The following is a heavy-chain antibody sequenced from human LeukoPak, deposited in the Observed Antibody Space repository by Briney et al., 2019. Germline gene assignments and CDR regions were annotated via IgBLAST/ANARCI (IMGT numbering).Heavy chain of an antibody. Sequence: SETLSLTCTVSGYSISSGYYWGWIRQPPGKGLEWIGSIYHSGSTYYNPSLKSRVTISVDTSKNQFSLKLSSVTAADTAVYYCARVGRLRSGESFDYWGQGTLVTVSS. J-gene: IGHJ4*02. CDR3: ARVGRLRSGESFDY. CDR2: IYHSGST. CDR1: GYSISSGYY. D-gene: IGHD3-16*01. V-gene: IGHV4-38-2*02.